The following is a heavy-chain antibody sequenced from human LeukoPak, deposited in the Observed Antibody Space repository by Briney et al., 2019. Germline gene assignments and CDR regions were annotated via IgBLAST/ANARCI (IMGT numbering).Heavy chain of an antibody. CDR3: ARDSTYWYDSGSSGPHYFDY. J-gene: IGHJ4*02. CDR2: ISSDGSKT. CDR1: GCIFSNYA. Sequence: GRSPRLSCAASGCIFSNYAMRWVRQAPGKGLEWVALISSDGSKTYHADSVKGRFSISRDNSKNTLYLLLNSLRAEDTSVYYCARDSTYWYDSGSSGPHYFDYWGQGTLVTVSS. D-gene: IGHD3-10*01. V-gene: IGHV3-30*01.